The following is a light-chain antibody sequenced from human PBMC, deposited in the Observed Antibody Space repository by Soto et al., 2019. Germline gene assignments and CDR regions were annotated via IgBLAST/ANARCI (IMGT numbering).Light chain of an antibody. CDR2: AAS. CDR3: QQSYSTPPEWT. Sequence: DIQMTQSPSSLSASVGDRVTITCRASQSISSYLNWYQQKPGKAPKLLIYAASSLQSGVPSRFXXSGSGTDFTLTISSLQPEDFATYYCQQSYSTPPEWTFGQGTKVEIK. V-gene: IGKV1-39*01. CDR1: QSISSY. J-gene: IGKJ1*01.